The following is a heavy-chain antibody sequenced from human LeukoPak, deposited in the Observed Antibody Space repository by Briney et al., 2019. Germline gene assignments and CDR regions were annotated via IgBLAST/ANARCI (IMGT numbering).Heavy chain of an antibody. Sequence: ASVKVSCKASGYTFTSYDINWVRQATGQGLEWMGWVNPNSGHTGYAQKFQGRVTMTRNTSISTAYMELSSLTSEDTAAYYCARGAPGSYCSGGSCPYFDYWGQGTLASVSS. J-gene: IGHJ4*02. CDR3: ARGAPGSYCSGGSCPYFDY. CDR2: VNPNSGHT. CDR1: GYTFTSYD. V-gene: IGHV1-8*01. D-gene: IGHD2-15*01.